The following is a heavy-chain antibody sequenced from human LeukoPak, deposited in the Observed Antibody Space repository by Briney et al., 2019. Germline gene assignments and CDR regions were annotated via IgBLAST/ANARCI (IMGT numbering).Heavy chain of an antibody. CDR3: ARDDIVVVVAATHPRPYGMDV. CDR1: GYTFTSYA. Sequence: ASVKVSCKASGYTFTSYAMNWVRQAPGQGLEWMGWINTNTGNPTYAQGFTGRFVFSLDTSVSTAYLQISSLMAEDTAVYYCARDDIVVVVAATHPRPYGMDVWGQGTTVTVSS. J-gene: IGHJ6*02. CDR2: INTNTGNP. D-gene: IGHD2-15*01. V-gene: IGHV7-4-1*02.